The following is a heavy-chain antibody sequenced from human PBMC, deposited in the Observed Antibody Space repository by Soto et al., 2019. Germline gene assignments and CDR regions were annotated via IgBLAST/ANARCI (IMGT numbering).Heavy chain of an antibody. J-gene: IGHJ6*02. CDR2: ISYDGSNK. Sequence: GGSLRHSCAASGFTFSSYVMHWVRQAPGKGLEWVAVISYDGSNKYYADSVKGRFTISRDNSKNTLYLQMNSLRAEDTAVYYCAKEDTAMVPAYYYYGMDVWGQGTTVTVSS. CDR3: AKEDTAMVPAYYYYGMDV. D-gene: IGHD5-18*01. CDR1: GFTFSSYV. V-gene: IGHV3-30*18.